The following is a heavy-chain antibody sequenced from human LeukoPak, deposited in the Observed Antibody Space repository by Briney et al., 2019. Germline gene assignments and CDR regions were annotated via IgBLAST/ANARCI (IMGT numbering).Heavy chain of an antibody. CDR3: ARLSGSYSGGWFDP. CDR2: MYYSGST. J-gene: IGHJ5*02. CDR1: GGSFSGYY. V-gene: IGHV4-34*01. D-gene: IGHD1-26*01. Sequence: PSETLSLTCAVYGGSFSGYYWGWIRQPPGKGLEWIGSMYYSGSTYYNPSLKSRVTISVDTSKNQFSLNLSSVTAADTAVYYCARLSGSYSGGWFDPWGQGTLVTVSS.